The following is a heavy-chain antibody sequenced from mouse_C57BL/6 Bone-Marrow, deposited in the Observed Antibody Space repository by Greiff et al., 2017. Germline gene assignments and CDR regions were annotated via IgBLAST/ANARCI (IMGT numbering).Heavy chain of an antibody. CDR2: IHPNSGST. J-gene: IGHJ2*01. Sequence: VQLQQPGAELVKPGASVKLSCKASGYTFTSYWMHWVKQRPGQGLEWIGMIHPNSGSTNYNEKFKSKATLTVDKSSSTAYMQLSSLTSEDSAVYYCAQIYYYGSSYEGYWGQGTTLTVSS. CDR3: AQIYYYGSSYEGY. CDR1: GYTFTSYW. D-gene: IGHD1-1*01. V-gene: IGHV1-64*01.